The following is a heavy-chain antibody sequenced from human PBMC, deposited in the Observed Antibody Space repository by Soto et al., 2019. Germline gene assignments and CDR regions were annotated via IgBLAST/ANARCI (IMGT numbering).Heavy chain of an antibody. J-gene: IGHJ4*02. D-gene: IGHD1-1*01. V-gene: IGHV1-2*04. CDR3: ARGNLDYCDY. CDR2: INPNSGGT. CDR1: GYTFTSYG. Sequence: GASVKVSCKASGYTFTSYGISWVRQAPGQGLEWMGWINPNSGGTNYAQKFQGWVTMTRDTSISTAYMELSRLRSDDTAVYYCARGNLDYCDYWGQGTLVTVSS.